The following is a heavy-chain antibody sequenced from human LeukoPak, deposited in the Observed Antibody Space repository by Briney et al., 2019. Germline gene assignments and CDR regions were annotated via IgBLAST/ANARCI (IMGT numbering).Heavy chain of an antibody. Sequence: EASVKVSCKASGYTFSSYDINWVRQATGQGLEWMGWMNPNSGSTGYAQKFQGRLTMTRSTSISTAYMELRSLRSEDTAVYYCVRVQSGSYARYGMDVWGQGTTVTVSS. D-gene: IGHD1-26*01. CDR2: MNPNSGST. CDR1: GYTFSSYD. CDR3: VRVQSGSYARYGMDV. V-gene: IGHV1-8*01. J-gene: IGHJ6*02.